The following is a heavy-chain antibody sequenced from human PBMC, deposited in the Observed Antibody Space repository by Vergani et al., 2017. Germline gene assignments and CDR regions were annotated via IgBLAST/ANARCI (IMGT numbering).Heavy chain of an antibody. D-gene: IGHD3-22*01. Sequence: QVQLVQSGAEVKKPGSSVKVSCKASGGTFSSYTTSWVRQAPGQGLEWMGRIIPILGIANYAQKFQGRVTITADKSTSTAYMELSSLRSEDTAVYYCAREGYYYDSSADYWGQGTLVTVSS. J-gene: IGHJ4*02. CDR2: IIPILGIA. V-gene: IGHV1-69*08. CDR1: GGTFSSYT. CDR3: AREGYYYDSSADY.